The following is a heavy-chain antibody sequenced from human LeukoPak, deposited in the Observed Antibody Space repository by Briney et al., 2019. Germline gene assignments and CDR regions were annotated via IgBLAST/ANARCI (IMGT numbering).Heavy chain of an antibody. CDR1: GFTFSNFW. CDR3: ARGGDIVVVPAAEVDY. J-gene: IGHJ4*02. CDR2: IKQDGSEK. V-gene: IGHV3-7*01. Sequence: GGSLRLSCAASGFTFSNFWMSWVRQAPGKGLEWVANIKQDGSEKYYVDSVKGRFTISRDNAKNSLYLQMNSLRAEDTAVYYCARGGDIVVVPAAEVDYWGQGTLVTVSS. D-gene: IGHD2-2*01.